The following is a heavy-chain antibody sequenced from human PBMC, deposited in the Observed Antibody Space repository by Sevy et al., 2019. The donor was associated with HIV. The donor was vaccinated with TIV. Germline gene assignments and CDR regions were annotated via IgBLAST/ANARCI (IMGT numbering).Heavy chain of an antibody. CDR1: GFSFTNYW. D-gene: IGHD3-22*01. Sequence: GGSLRLSCVASGFSFTNYWMTWVRQAPGKGLEWVANIKRDASEKYYVGSVKGRFTISRDNAKESLYLQMNSLRADDTAVYYCAKALNPALESMIEVIFRTLKGFDVWGQGTMVTVSS. CDR3: AKALNPALESMIEVIFRTLKGFDV. V-gene: IGHV3-7*03. J-gene: IGHJ3*01. CDR2: IKRDASEK.